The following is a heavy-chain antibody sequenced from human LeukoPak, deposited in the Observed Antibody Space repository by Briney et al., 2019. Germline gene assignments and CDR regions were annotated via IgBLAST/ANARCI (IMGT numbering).Heavy chain of an antibody. CDR1: GDSITSGGYY. V-gene: IGHV4-61*08. J-gene: IGHJ2*01. CDR2: IYYSGST. Sequence: PSETLSLTCTVSGDSITSGGYYWTWIRQPPGKGLEWIGYIYYSGSTNYNPSLKSRVTISVDTSKNQFSLKLSSVTAADTAVYYCAREVVFEGTTGPYFDLWGRGTLVTVSS. D-gene: IGHD1-7*01. CDR3: AREVVFEGTTGPYFDL.